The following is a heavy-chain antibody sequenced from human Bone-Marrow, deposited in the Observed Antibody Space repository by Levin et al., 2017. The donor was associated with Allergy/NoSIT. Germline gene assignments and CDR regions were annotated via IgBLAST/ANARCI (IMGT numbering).Heavy chain of an antibody. CDR1: GGSFSGYY. V-gene: IGHV4-34*01. CDR3: ARGGYSYGSTGFDY. J-gene: IGHJ4*02. Sequence: SETLSLTCAVYGGSFSGYYWSWIRQPPGKGLEWIGEINHSGSTNYNPSLKSRVTISVDTSKNQFSLKLSSVTAADTAVYYCARGGYSYGSTGFDYWGQGTLVTVSS. CDR2: INHSGST. D-gene: IGHD5-18*01.